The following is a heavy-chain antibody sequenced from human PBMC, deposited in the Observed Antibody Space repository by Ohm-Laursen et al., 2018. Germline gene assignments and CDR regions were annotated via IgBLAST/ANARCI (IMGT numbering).Heavy chain of an antibody. J-gene: IGHJ4*02. Sequence: SLRLSCAASGFTFSGYAMTWVRQAPGKGLEWVSGINVEGMRTYADSVKGRFTISRDNSKNTLYLQMNSLRAEDTAVYSCVKGPGGYRYGDYWGQGTLVTVSS. V-gene: IGHV3-23*03. CDR2: INVEGMRT. CDR1: GFTFSGYA. D-gene: IGHD5-18*01. CDR3: VKGPGGYRYGDY.